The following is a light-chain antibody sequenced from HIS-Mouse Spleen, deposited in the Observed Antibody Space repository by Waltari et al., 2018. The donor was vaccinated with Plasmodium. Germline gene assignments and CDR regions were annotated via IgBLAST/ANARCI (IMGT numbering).Light chain of an antibody. CDR2: LGS. Sequence: DIVMTQSPLSLPVTPGEPASISCRSSQSLLHSNGYKYLDWYLQKPGQSPQLLIYLGSNRASRVPDRFSGRGSGTDFTLKISRVEAEDVGVYYCMQALQTPTFGQGTKVEIK. CDR3: MQALQTPT. CDR1: QSLLHSNGYKY. J-gene: IGKJ1*01. V-gene: IGKV2-28*01.